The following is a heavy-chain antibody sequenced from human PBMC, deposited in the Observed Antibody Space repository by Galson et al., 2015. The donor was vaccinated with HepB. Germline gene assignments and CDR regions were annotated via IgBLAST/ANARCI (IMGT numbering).Heavy chain of an antibody. Sequence: SVTVSCKASGYTFVDYYFHWVRQVSGQRLEWMGRINPHNGATDYAPRFRGRVTFTTDASINTAFLKMNRLTSDDTAVYYCTSRRPDYWGQGTLVTVSS. CDR3: TSRRPDY. J-gene: IGHJ4*02. V-gene: IGHV1-2*06. CDR2: INPHNGAT. CDR1: GYTFVDYY.